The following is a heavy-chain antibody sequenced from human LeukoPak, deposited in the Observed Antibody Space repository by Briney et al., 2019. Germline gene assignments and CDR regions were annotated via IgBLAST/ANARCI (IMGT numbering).Heavy chain of an antibody. CDR1: GFTFSDCA. CDR2: IGADAGST. V-gene: IGHV3-23*01. Sequence: GGSLRLSCATSGFTFSDCAMTWVRQAPGRGLEWVSAIGADAGSTYYADSVKGRFTISRDNSKNTLYLQMNSLRAEDTALYYCAKDDSGGYFPDFWGQGTLVTVSS. D-gene: IGHD3-22*01. CDR3: AKDDSGGYFPDF. J-gene: IGHJ4*02.